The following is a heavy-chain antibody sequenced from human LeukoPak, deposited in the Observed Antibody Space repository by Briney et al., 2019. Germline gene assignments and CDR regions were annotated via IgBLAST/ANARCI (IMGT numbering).Heavy chain of an antibody. CDR3: AREGWDTSGYYYCDF. CDR1: GFTFGSYE. J-gene: IGHJ4*02. D-gene: IGHD3-22*01. CDR2: ISSSGRSI. V-gene: IGHV3-48*03. Sequence: GGSLILSCAGSGFTFGSYEMNWVRQAPGKGLEWVSYISSSGRSIYYADSVKGRFTITRDNAGNSLFLQMNSLRAKDAAVYFCAREGWDTSGYYYCDFWGQGTLVTVSS.